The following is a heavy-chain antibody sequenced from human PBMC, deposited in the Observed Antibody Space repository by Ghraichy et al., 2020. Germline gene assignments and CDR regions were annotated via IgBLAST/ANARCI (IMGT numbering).Heavy chain of an antibody. Sequence: TLSLTCTVSGGSISSYYWSWIRQAPGKGLEWIGYIYYSGNTNYNPSLKSRLSMSVDTSKNQFSLKLSSVTAADTAVYYCAREDYDILTGSPSHYYYYMDVWGKGTTVTVSS. D-gene: IGHD3-9*01. V-gene: IGHV4-59*01. CDR3: AREDYDILTGSPSHYYYYMDV. J-gene: IGHJ6*03. CDR2: IYYSGNT. CDR1: GGSISSYY.